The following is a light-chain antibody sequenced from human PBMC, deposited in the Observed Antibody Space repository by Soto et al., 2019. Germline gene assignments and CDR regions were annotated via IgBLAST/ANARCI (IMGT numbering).Light chain of an antibody. J-gene: IGKJ1*01. CDR1: QSISSY. Sequence: IHMTQSPSSLSASVGDRVTITCRASQSISSYLNWYQQKPGKAPKLLIYAASSLQSGVPSRFSGSGSGTDFTLTSSSLQPEDFATYYCQQSYSTPWTFGQGTKVDIK. CDR2: AAS. CDR3: QQSYSTPWT. V-gene: IGKV1-39*01.